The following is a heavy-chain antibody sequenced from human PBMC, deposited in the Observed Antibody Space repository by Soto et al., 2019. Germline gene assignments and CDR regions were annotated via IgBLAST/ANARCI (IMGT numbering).Heavy chain of an antibody. CDR3: AKHGYGGNPSPLGS. CDR2: MTGSGDTT. V-gene: IGHV3-23*01. J-gene: IGHJ4*02. D-gene: IGHD2-15*01. Sequence: GGSLRLSCRGSGFTFSDFAMNWVRQAPNKGLEWVSTMTGSGDTTYYAESVKGRFTISRDNSKNTLFLHMTALRADDTAIYFFAKHGYGGNPSPLGSGGQGTLVTVSS. CDR1: GFTFSDFA.